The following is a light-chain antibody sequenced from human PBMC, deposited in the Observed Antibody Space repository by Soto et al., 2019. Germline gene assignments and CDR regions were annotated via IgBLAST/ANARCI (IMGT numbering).Light chain of an antibody. V-gene: IGKV4-1*01. CDR1: HSILYSPNNKNY. Sequence: DIVMTQSPDSLAVSLGERATINYKSSHSILYSPNNKNYLAWYQQKPGQPPKLLIYWASTRESGVPDRFSGSGSGTDFTLTISSLQAEDVAVYHCQHYLNTPQNFGQGTKVEIK. J-gene: IGKJ1*01. CDR3: QHYLNTPQN. CDR2: WAS.